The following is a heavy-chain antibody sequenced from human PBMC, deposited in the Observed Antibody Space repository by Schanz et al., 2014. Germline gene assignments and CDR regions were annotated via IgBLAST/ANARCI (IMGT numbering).Heavy chain of an antibody. J-gene: IGHJ3*02. V-gene: IGHV4-39*01. CDR2: IYYTGTT. CDR3: ARRDNYLSAFDI. CDR1: GASISGSSDY. Sequence: QLQLQESGPGLVKPSETLSLTCTVSGASISGSSDYWGWIRQSPGKGLEWIGNIYYTGTTYYNPSLKSRVSISLDTSKNQVPLKLPSVPAADTAVFYCARRDNYLSAFDIWGQGTMVTVSS. D-gene: IGHD4-4*01.